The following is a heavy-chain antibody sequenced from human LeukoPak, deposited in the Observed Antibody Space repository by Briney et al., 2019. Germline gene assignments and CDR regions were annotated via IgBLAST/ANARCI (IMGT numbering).Heavy chain of an antibody. CDR2: IYPGDSNT. CDR3: ARLAGDTTDGNWFEF. CDR1: GYSFTHYW. Sequence: GESLKICCKGSGYSFTHYWIGWVRQMTLKGLEWMGIIYPGDSNTRYSTSFQGQVTISADKSIRTAYLQWSSLKASDTAMYYCARLAGDTTDGNWFEFWGQGTLVTVS. V-gene: IGHV5-51*01. D-gene: IGHD2/OR15-2a*01. J-gene: IGHJ5*01.